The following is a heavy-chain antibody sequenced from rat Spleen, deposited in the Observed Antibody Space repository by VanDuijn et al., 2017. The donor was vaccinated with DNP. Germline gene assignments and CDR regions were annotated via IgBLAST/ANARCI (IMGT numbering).Heavy chain of an antibody. CDR3: VRGGDGIWFVY. D-gene: IGHD1-1*01. CDR1: GHTFTRNY. Sequence: QVQLHQSGAELANPGSSVKISCKASGHTFTRNYIGWIKQTTGQGLAYIGYLILGSGGVSYNEKFKGKATLTVDTSSSTAFMQLGSLTPDDSAVYYCVRGGDGIWFVYWGQGTLVTVSS. CDR2: LILGSGGV. J-gene: IGHJ3*01. V-gene: IGHV1-43*01.